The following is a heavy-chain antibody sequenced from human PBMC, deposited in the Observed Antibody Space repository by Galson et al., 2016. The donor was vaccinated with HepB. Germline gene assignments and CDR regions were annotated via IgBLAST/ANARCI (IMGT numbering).Heavy chain of an antibody. CDR3: ASAGFCSGVSCYSEGGFDY. D-gene: IGHD2-15*01. Sequence: SVKVSCKASGYTFSRYAMHWVRQAPGQRLEWMGWINAGNGNTKYSQKFQGRVTITRDTSASTASMELSSLRSEDTAVYYCASAGFCSGVSCYSEGGFDYWGQGALGTLSS. CDR1: GYTFSRYA. CDR2: INAGNGNT. J-gene: IGHJ4*01. V-gene: IGHV1-3*01.